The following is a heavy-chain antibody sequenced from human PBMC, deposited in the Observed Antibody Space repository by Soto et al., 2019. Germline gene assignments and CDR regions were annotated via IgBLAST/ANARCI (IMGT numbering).Heavy chain of an antibody. CDR1: GGSVSSGSYY. D-gene: IGHD2-15*01. V-gene: IGHV4-61*01. J-gene: IGHJ6*02. Sequence: PSETLSLTCTVSGGSVSSGSYYWSWIRQPPGKGLEWIGYIYYSGSTNHNPSLKSRVTISVDTSKNQFSLKLSSVTAADTAVYYCARKDHYYYYDGMDVWGQGTTVNVSS. CDR2: IYYSGST. CDR3: ARKDHYYYYDGMDV.